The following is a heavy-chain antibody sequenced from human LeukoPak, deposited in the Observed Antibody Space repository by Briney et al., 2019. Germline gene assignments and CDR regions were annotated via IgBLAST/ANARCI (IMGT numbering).Heavy chain of an antibody. CDR2: FDPEDGET. Sequence: ASVKVSCKASGYTFIGYYMHWVRQAPGKGLEWMGGFDPEDGETIYAQKFQGRVTMTEDTSTDTAYMELSSLRYEDTAVYYCGTGGFPYYFDYWGRGTLVTVSS. CDR1: GYTFIGYY. V-gene: IGHV1-24*01. J-gene: IGHJ4*02. CDR3: GTGGFPYYFDY. D-gene: IGHD3-10*01.